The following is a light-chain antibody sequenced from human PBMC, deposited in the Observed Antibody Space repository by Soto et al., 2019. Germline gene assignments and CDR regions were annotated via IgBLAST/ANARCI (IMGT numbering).Light chain of an antibody. V-gene: IGKV3-15*01. CDR2: GAS. J-gene: IGKJ1*01. Sequence: EIVMTQSPATLSLSPGDSATLSCRASQSVSSNLAWYQQKPGQAPRLLIYGASTRATGIQARFSGSGSGTEFTLTIRRLEPEDFAVYYCKQYGSSGTCGQGTKVDIK. CDR3: KQYGSSGT. CDR1: QSVSSN.